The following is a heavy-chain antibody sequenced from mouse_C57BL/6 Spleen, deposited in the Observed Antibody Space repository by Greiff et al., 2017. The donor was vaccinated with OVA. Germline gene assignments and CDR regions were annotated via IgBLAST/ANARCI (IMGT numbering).Heavy chain of an antibody. D-gene: IGHD1-1*01. CDR1: GFTFSSYG. V-gene: IGHV5-6*01. Sequence: EVKLVESGGDLVKPGGSLKLSCAASGFTFSSYGMSWVRQTPDKRLEWVATISSGGSYTYYPDSVKGRFTISRDNAKNTLYLQMSSLKSEDTAMYYCARHYYGSSYKGFDYWGQGTTLTVSS. CDR3: ARHYYGSSYKGFDY. J-gene: IGHJ2*01. CDR2: ISSGGSYT.